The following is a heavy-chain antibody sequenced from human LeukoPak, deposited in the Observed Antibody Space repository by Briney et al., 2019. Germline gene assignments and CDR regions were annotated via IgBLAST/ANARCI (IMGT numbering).Heavy chain of an antibody. CDR2: ISSSGSTI. Sequence: GGSLRLSCAASGFTFSSNEMNWVRQAPGKGLEWVSYISSSGSTIYYADSVKGRFTISRDNAKNSLYLQMNSLRAEDTAVYYCATYYDILTGYFFDYWGQGTLVTVSS. V-gene: IGHV3-48*03. J-gene: IGHJ4*02. CDR1: GFTFSSNE. D-gene: IGHD3-9*01. CDR3: ATYYDILTGYFFDY.